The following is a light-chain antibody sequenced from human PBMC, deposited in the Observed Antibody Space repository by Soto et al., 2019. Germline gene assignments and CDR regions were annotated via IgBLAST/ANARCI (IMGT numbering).Light chain of an antibody. CDR3: QQYGDSPWT. CDR1: QSVSSN. V-gene: IGKV3-15*01. CDR2: GAS. J-gene: IGKJ1*01. Sequence: EIVMPQSPATLSVSPVERATLSCRASQSVSSNLAWFQQKPGQAPRLLISGASTRATGIPARFSGSGSGTDFTLTISRLEPEDFAVYYCQQYGDSPWTFGQGTKVDIK.